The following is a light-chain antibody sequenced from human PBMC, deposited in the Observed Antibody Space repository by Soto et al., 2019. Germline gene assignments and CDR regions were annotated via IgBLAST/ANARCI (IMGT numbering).Light chain of an antibody. CDR3: QQRNIWPPVT. J-gene: IGKJ5*01. CDR1: QSVSSN. V-gene: IGKV3-15*01. CDR2: GAS. Sequence: EIVMTQSPATLSVSPGERATLSCRASQSVSSNLAWYQQKPGQAPRLLIYGASTRATGFPARFSGSGSGTDFTLTISSLEPEDSAIYYCQQRNIWPPVTFGQGTRLEIK.